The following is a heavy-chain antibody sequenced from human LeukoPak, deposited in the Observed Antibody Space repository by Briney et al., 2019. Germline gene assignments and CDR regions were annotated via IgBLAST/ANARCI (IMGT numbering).Heavy chain of an antibody. Sequence: SETLSLTCAVYGGSFSGYYWSWIRQPPGKGLEWIGEINHSGSTNYNPSLKSRVTISVDTSKNQFSLKLSSVTAADTAVYYRARGPPSCSGGSCYSGAAFDIWGQGTMVTVSS. CDR2: INHSGST. CDR3: ARGPPSCSGGSCYSGAAFDI. D-gene: IGHD2-15*01. J-gene: IGHJ3*02. V-gene: IGHV4-34*01. CDR1: GGSFSGYY.